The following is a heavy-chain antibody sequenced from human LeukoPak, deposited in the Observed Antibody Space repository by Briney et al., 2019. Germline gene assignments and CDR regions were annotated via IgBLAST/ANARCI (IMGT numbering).Heavy chain of an antibody. CDR2: ISDSSGNI. V-gene: IGHV3-21*04. CDR1: GFTFSNYN. Sequence: GGSLRLSCVASGFTFSNYNMNRVRQAPGKGLEWVASISDSSGNIFYADSVKGRFTVSRDNAKKSLYLQMNSLRVEDTAVYYCARDGYSSSWIDYWGQGTLVTVSS. J-gene: IGHJ4*02. D-gene: IGHD6-13*01. CDR3: ARDGYSSSWIDY.